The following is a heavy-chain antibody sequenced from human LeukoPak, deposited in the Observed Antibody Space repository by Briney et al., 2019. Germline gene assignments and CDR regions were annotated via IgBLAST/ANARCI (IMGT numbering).Heavy chain of an antibody. J-gene: IGHJ4*02. Sequence: GGSLRLSCVASGFTFSIYGMSWVRQAPGKGLEWVSDISGGGGSTYYADSVKGRFTFSRDNSKNTLYLQMHSLRAEDTAVYYCAKGSRVAVPGYLDFWGQGTLVTVSS. CDR3: AKGSRVAVPGYLDF. D-gene: IGHD6-19*01. V-gene: IGHV3-23*01. CDR2: ISGGGGST. CDR1: GFTFSIYG.